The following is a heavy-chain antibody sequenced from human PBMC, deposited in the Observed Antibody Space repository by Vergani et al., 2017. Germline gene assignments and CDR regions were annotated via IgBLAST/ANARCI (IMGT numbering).Heavy chain of an antibody. J-gene: IGHJ5*02. CDR3: ARAGARGGWFDP. D-gene: IGHD3-16*01. CDR1: GGSISSYY. CDR2: IYYSGST. V-gene: IGHV4-59*01. Sequence: QVQLQESGPGLVKPSETLSLTCTVSGGSISSYYWSWIRQPPGKGLEWIGYIYYSGSTNYNPSLKSRVTISVDTSKNPFSLKLSSVTAADTAVYYCARAGARGGWFDPWGQGTLVTVSS.